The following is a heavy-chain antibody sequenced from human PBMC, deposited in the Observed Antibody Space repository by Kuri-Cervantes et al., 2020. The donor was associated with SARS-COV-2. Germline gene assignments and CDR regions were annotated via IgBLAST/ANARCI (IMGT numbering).Heavy chain of an antibody. Sequence: LRLSCGVSGGSISSVGYSWNWIRQPPGKGLEWLGYIYHSGATLYNPSVKSRVTMSIDKSKNQFSLKLRSVTAADTAVYYCARDRYFDYLRVNFFDYWGQGSLVTVSS. CDR1: GGSISSVGYS. D-gene: IGHD3-9*01. J-gene: IGHJ4*02. CDR3: ARDRYFDYLRVNFFDY. CDR2: IYHSGAT. V-gene: IGHV4-30-2*01.